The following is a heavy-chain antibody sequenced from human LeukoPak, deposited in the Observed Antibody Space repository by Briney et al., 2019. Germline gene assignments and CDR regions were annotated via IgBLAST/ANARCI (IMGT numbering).Heavy chain of an antibody. CDR2: ISSSSYI. CDR3: ARAELLWFGELLLPPAEYFQH. J-gene: IGHJ1*01. CDR1: GFTFSSYS. V-gene: IGHV3-21*01. Sequence: PGGSLRLSCAASGFTFSSYSMNWVRQAPGKGLEWVSSISSSSYIYYADSVKGRFTISRENAKNSLYLQMNSLRAEDTAVYYCARAELLWFGELLLPPAEYFQHWGQGTLVTVSS. D-gene: IGHD3-10*01.